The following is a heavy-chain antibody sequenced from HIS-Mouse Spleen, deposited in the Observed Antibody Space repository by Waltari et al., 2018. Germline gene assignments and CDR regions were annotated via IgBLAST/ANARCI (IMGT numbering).Heavy chain of an antibody. D-gene: IGHD6-13*01. CDR3: AREIQYSSSWYDWYFDL. Sequence: QLQLQESGPGLVKPSETLSLTCTVSGGSISSSSYYWGWIRQPPGKGLEWIGSIYYSGSTYYHPSLKSRVTISVDTSKNQFSLKLSSVTAADTAVYYCAREIQYSSSWYDWYFDLWGRGTLVTVSS. V-gene: IGHV4-39*07. J-gene: IGHJ2*01. CDR1: GGSISSSSYY. CDR2: IYYSGST.